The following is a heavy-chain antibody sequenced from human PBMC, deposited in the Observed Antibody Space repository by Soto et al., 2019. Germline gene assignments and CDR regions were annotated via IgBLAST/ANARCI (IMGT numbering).Heavy chain of an antibody. CDR2: IRGGGGST. D-gene: IGHD6-13*01. J-gene: IGHJ6*02. CDR1: GFTFSSYA. V-gene: IGHV3-23*01. Sequence: GGSLRLSCTASGFTFSSYAMRWVRQATGKGLAWVSAIRGGGGSTSYADSVKGRFTISRDNSKSTLYLQMNSLRAEDTAVYYCAKGTAAGFYYYYGMDVWGQGTTVTVSS. CDR3: AKGTAAGFYYYYGMDV.